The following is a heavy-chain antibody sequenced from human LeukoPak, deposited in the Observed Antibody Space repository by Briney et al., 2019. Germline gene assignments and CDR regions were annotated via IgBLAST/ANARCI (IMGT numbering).Heavy chain of an antibody. CDR1: GGSTSSYY. Sequence: SETLSLTCTVSGGSTSSYYWSWIRQPPGKGLEWIGYIYYSGSTNYNPSLKSRVTMSVDTSKNQISLKLSSVTAADTAVYYCASYSSSWPNYYFDHWGQGTLVTVSS. CDR2: IYYSGST. V-gene: IGHV4-59*08. CDR3: ASYSSSWPNYYFDH. J-gene: IGHJ4*02. D-gene: IGHD6-13*01.